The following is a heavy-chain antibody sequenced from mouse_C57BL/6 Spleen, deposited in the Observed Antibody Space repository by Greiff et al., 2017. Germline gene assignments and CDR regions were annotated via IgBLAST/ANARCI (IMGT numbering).Heavy chain of an antibody. CDR1: GFTFSNYW. CDR2: IRLKSDNYAT. V-gene: IGHV6-3*01. D-gene: IGHD1-1*01. Sequence: EVKVEESGGGLVQPGGSMKLSCVASGFTFSNYWMNWVRQSPEKGLEWVAQIRLKSDNYATHYAESVKGRFTISRDDSKSSVYLQMNNLRAEDTGIYYCTGLYGSSRYFDYWGQGTTLTVSS. CDR3: TGLYGSSRYFDY. J-gene: IGHJ2*01.